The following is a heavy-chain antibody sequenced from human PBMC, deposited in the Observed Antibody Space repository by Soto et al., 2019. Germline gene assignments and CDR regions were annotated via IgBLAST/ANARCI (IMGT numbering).Heavy chain of an antibody. CDR3: ARDFGHGYYLDY. CDR2: ITDSSDTV. D-gene: IGHD3-3*01. Sequence: PGGSLRLSCVASGFSFSNYNMNWFRQAPGKGLEWVSYITDSSDTVHYADSVRGRFTISRDNAESSLYLQMNSLRDEDTAVYFCARDFGHGYYLDYWGRVTLVTV. CDR1: GFSFSNYN. V-gene: IGHV3-48*02. J-gene: IGHJ4*02.